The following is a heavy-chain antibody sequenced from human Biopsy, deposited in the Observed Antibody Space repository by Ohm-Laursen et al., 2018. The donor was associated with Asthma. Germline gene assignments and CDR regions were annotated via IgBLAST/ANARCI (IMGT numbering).Heavy chain of an antibody. CDR2: INSVFGTT. CDR3: ARKAGSCISRTCYSLDF. CDR1: GGTFNTYV. V-gene: IGHV1-69*01. Sequence: SSVKVSCKALGGTFNTYVIGWVRQAPGQGLEWMGGINSVFGTTTYPQKFQDRVTITADDSTSTVYMELSSLRSENTAVYYCARKAGSCISRTCYSLDFWGQGTLVTVSS. J-gene: IGHJ4*02. D-gene: IGHD2-2*01.